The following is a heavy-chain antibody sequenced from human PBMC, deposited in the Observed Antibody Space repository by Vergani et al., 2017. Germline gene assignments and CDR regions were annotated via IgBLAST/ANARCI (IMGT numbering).Heavy chain of an antibody. Sequence: QVQLAESGGGVVQPGRSLRLSCAGSGFTLSSHAMHWVRQAPGKGLEWVAVISYDGSNKYYADSVKGRFTIFRDNSKNTLYLQMNSLRAEDTVVYYCARDGGTYYYYYYMDVWGKGTTVTVSS. V-gene: IGHV3-30*19. CDR2: ISYDGSNK. CDR1: GFTLSSHA. CDR3: ARDGGTYYYYYYMDV. J-gene: IGHJ6*03.